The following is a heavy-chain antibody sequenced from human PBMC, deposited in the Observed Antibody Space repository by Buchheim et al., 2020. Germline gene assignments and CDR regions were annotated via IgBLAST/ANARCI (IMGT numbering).Heavy chain of an antibody. CDR2: IYHSGST. CDR3: ARDDSSGYYSY. Sequence: QLQLQESGSGLVKPSQTLSLTCAVSGGSISSGGYSWSWIRQPPGKGLEWIGYIYHSGSTYYNPPLKSRVTISVDRAKNQFSLKLSSVTAADTAVYYCARDDSSGYYSYWGQGTL. V-gene: IGHV4-30-2*01. J-gene: IGHJ4*02. D-gene: IGHD3-22*01. CDR1: GGSISSGGYS.